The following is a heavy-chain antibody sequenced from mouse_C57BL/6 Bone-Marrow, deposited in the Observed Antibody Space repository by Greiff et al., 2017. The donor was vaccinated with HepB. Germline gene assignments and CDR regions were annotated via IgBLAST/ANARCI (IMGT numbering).Heavy chain of an antibody. J-gene: IGHJ4*01. CDR1: GFSFTSYG. Sequence: VQLQQSGPGLVAPSQSLSITCTVSGFSFTSYGVHWVRQPPGKGLEWLVVIWSDGSTTYNSALKSRLSISKDNSKSQVFLKMNSLQTDDTAMYYCARHVYDYDGNYYAMDYWGQGTSVTVSS. CDR2: IWSDGST. V-gene: IGHV2-6-1*01. D-gene: IGHD2-4*01. CDR3: ARHVYDYDGNYYAMDY.